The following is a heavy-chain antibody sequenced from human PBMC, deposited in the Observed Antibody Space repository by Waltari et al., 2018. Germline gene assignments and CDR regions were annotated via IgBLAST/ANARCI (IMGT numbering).Heavy chain of an antibody. V-gene: IGHV2-5*01. J-gene: IGHJ4*02. CDR3: AHVRYNWNYGVIFDY. D-gene: IGHD1-7*01. CDR1: GFSLSTSGVG. Sequence: QITLKESGPTLVKPTQTLTLTCTFSGFSLSTSGVGVGWIRQPPGKALEWLALIYWNDDKRYSPSLKSRLTITKDTSKNQVVLTMTNMDPVDTATYYCAHVRYNWNYGVIFDYWGQGTLVTVSS. CDR2: IYWNDDK.